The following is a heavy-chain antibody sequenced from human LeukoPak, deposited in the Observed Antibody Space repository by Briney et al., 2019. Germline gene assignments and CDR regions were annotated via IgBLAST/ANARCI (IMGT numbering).Heavy chain of an antibody. J-gene: IGHJ3*02. D-gene: IGHD3-22*01. CDR2: IYPGDSDT. Sequence: GESLKISCKGSGYSFTSYRIGWVRQMPGKGLEWMGIIYPGDSDTRYSPSFQGQVTISADKSISTAYLQWSSLKASDTAMYYCARRDYYDSSGSHDAFDIWGQGTMVTVSS. CDR3: ARRDYYDSSGSHDAFDI. CDR1: GYSFTSYR. V-gene: IGHV5-51*01.